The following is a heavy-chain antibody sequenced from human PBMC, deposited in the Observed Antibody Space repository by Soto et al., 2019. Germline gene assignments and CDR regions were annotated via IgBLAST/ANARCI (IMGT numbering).Heavy chain of an antibody. CDR1: GDSVSSYY. J-gene: IGHJ6*02. V-gene: IGHV4-59*02. CDR3: ARGVLRYYHYGMDV. CDR2: IYISGNT. Sequence: QVQLQESGPGLVKPSETLSLSCTVSGDSVSSYYWSWIRQLPGRGLEWIGYIYISGNTNYNPSLTSRVTISRDTSENQFSLNLKSVTAADTAVYYCARGVLRYYHYGMDVCGQGTTVTVSS.